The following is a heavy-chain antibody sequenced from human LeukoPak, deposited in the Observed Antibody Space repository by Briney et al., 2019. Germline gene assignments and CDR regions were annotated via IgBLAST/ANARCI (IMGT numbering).Heavy chain of an antibody. D-gene: IGHD3-22*01. CDR3: AKVATYYYDSSGYRYFDY. CDR1: GFTFSDYY. V-gene: IGHV3-11*01. Sequence: GGSLRLSCAASGFTFSDYYMSWIRQAPGKGLEWVSYISSSGSTIYYADPVKGRFTISRDNSKNTLYLQMNSLKSEDTAVYYCAKVATYYYDSSGYRYFDYWGQGTLVTVSS. CDR2: ISSSGSTI. J-gene: IGHJ4*02.